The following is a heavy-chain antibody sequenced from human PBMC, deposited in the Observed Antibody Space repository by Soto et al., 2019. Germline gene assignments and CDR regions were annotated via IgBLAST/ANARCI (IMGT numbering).Heavy chain of an antibody. Sequence: SVKVSCKASGFTFTSSAVQWVRQARGQRLEWIGWIVVGSGNTNYAQKFQERVTITRDMSTSTAYMELSSLRSEDTAVYYCAADPGGVVVPAAILRGYYYGMDVWGQGTTVTVS. CDR3: AADPGGVVVPAAILRGYYYGMDV. CDR1: GFTFTSSA. V-gene: IGHV1-58*01. J-gene: IGHJ6*02. D-gene: IGHD2-2*01. CDR2: IVVGSGNT.